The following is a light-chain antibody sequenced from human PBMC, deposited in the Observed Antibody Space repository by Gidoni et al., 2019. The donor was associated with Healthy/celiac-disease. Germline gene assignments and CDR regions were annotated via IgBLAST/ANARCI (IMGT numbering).Light chain of an antibody. Sequence: IQMTQSPSTLSASVGDRVTITCRASQSISSWLAWYQQKPGKAPKLLIYKASSLESGVPSRFSGSGSGTEFTLTISSLQPDDFATYYCQQYNSPWTFXQXTKVEIK. CDR3: QQYNSPWT. V-gene: IGKV1-5*03. CDR1: QSISSW. J-gene: IGKJ1*01. CDR2: KAS.